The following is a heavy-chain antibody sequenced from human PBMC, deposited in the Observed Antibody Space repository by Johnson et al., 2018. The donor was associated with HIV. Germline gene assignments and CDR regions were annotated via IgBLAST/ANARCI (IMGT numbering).Heavy chain of an antibody. Sequence: VQLVESGGGLVKPGGSLRLSCVASEFTVSSNYMNWVRQAPGKGLEWVSLIYSGGSTYYADSVKGRFTISRDSSKNTLYLQMNSLRAEDTAVYYCARDLETGELPVAFDIWGQGTMVTVSS. CDR1: EFTVSSNY. D-gene: IGHD1-26*01. V-gene: IGHV3-53*01. J-gene: IGHJ3*02. CDR2: IYSGGST. CDR3: ARDLETGELPVAFDI.